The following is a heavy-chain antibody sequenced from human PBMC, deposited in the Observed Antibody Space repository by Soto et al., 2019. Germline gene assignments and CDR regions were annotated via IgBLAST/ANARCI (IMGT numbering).Heavy chain of an antibody. J-gene: IGHJ6*02. CDR1: GFTFSSYA. V-gene: IGHV3-23*01. CDR3: AKALTQPRAVPMVRGVLGYYYGMDV. Sequence: GGSLRLSCAASGFTFSSYAMSWVRQAPGKGLEWVSAISGSGGSTYYADSVKGRFTISRDNSKNTLYLQMNSLRAEDTAVYYCAKALTQPRAVPMVRGVLGYYYGMDVWGQGTTVTVSS. D-gene: IGHD3-10*01. CDR2: ISGSGGST.